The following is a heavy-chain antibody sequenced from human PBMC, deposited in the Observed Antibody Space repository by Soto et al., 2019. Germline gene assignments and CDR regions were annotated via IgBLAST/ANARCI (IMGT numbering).Heavy chain of an antibody. CDR3: ARESVTFGGVIAFDY. J-gene: IGHJ4*02. V-gene: IGHV3-33*01. Sequence: QVQLVESGGGVVQPGRSLRLSCAASGFTFSSYGMHWVRQAPGKGLEWVAVIWYDGSNKYYADSVKGRFTISRDNSKNPLYLQMSSLRAEDTAVYYCARESVTFGGVIAFDYWGQGTLVTVSS. CDR2: IWYDGSNK. D-gene: IGHD3-16*02. CDR1: GFTFSSYG.